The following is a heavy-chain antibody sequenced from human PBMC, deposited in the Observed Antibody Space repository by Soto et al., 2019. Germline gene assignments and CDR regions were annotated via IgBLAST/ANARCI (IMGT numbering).Heavy chain of an antibody. CDR3: ARAGGYSGYDHAFDI. J-gene: IGHJ3*02. V-gene: IGHV4-30-2*01. CDR2: IYHSGST. D-gene: IGHD5-12*01. Sequence: SETLSLTCAVSGGSISSGGYSWSWIRQPPGKGLEWIGYIYHSGSTYYNPSLKSRVTISVDRSKNQFSLKLSSVAAADTAVYYCARAGGYSGYDHAFDIWGQGTMVTVSS. CDR1: GGSISSGGYS.